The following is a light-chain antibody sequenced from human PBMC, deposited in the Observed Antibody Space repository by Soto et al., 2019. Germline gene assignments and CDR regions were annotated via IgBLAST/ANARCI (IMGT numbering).Light chain of an antibody. CDR1: QSVDIS. CDR2: GAT. V-gene: IGKV3-15*01. CDR3: QQYNNWPRWT. J-gene: IGKJ1*01. Sequence: VLTQSPYTLSLYPGETATLSCRASQSVDISLAWYQQKPGQAPRLLIYGATTRATDMPGRFSGSGSGTEFTLTISSLQSEDFAVYYCQQYNNWPRWTFGQGTKVEIK.